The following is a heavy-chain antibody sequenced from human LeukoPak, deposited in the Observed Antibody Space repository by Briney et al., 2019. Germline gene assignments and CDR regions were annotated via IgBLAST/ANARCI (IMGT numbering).Heavy chain of an antibody. Sequence: ASVKVSCKASGYTFTAYYIHWLRQAPGQGPEWMGWVKPDSGSSHYAQKFQGRVTMTRETSSNSVYMDLTGLKSDDTAVYYCARARVPIAVAGLYYFVHWGQGALVTVSS. V-gene: IGHV1-2*02. CDR1: GYTFTAYY. CDR2: VKPDSGSS. CDR3: ARARVPIAVAGLYYFVH. D-gene: IGHD6-19*01. J-gene: IGHJ4*02.